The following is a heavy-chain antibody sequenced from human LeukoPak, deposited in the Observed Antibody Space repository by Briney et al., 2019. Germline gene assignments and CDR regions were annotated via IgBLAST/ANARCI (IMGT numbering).Heavy chain of an antibody. CDR3: ARDLPDGSGLFDY. V-gene: IGHV3-11*01. D-gene: IGHD3-10*01. J-gene: IGHJ4*02. CDR2: ISSSGSTI. CDR1: GFTFSDYY. Sequence: GGSLRLSCAASGFTFSDYYMSWIRQAPGKGLEWVSYISSSGSTIYHADSVKGRFTISRDNAKNSLYLQMNSLRAEDTAVYYCARDLPDGSGLFDYWGQGTLVTVSS.